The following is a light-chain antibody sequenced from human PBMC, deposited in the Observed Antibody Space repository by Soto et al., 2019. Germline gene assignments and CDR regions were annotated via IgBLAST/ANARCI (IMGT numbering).Light chain of an antibody. CDR1: QSLLHSNGYNY. Sequence: DIVMTQSPLSLPVTPGEPAYISCRSSQSLLHSNGYNYLDWYLQKPGQSPQLLIYLGSNRSSGVPDRFSGSGSGTDFTLKVSRVEAEDVGVYYCMQTLKTWTFGQGTKVDIK. V-gene: IGKV2-28*01. CDR2: LGS. CDR3: MQTLKTWT. J-gene: IGKJ1*01.